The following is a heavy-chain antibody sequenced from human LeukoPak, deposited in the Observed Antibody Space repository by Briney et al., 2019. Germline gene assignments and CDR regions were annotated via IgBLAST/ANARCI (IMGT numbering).Heavy chain of an antibody. CDR2: ISYDGSNK. D-gene: IGHD6-13*01. Sequence: GGSLRLSCAASGFTFSSYAMHWVRQAPGKGLDWVAVISYDGSNKYYADSVKGRFTISRDNSKNTLYLQMNSLRAEDTAVYYCARDRIVYIAAAVYHGSFDYWGQGTLVTVSS. CDR3: ARDRIVYIAAAVYHGSFDY. CDR1: GFTFSSYA. V-gene: IGHV3-30*04. J-gene: IGHJ4*02.